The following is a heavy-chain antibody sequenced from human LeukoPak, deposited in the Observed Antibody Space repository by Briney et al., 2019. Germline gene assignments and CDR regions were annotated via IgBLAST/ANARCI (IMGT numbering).Heavy chain of an antibody. Sequence: GGSLRLSCAASGFTFSSYAMHWVRQAPGKGLEWVAVISYDGSNKYYADSVKGRFTTSRDNAKNSLYLQMNSLRAEDTAVYYCARLSRAQLPSFDYWGQGTLVTVSS. D-gene: IGHD2-2*01. J-gene: IGHJ4*02. CDR1: GFTFSSYA. V-gene: IGHV3-30-3*01. CDR2: ISYDGSNK. CDR3: ARLSRAQLPSFDY.